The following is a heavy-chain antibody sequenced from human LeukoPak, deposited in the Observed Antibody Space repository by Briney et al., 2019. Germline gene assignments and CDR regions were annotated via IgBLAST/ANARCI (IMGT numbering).Heavy chain of an antibody. V-gene: IGHV3-30*04. J-gene: IGHJ4*02. D-gene: IGHD2-2*01. CDR2: TSYDGSNK. CDR3: ARAPCSSTSCYARPFDY. Sequence: GGSLRLSCAASGFTFSSYAMHWVRQAPGKGLEWVAVTSYDGSNKYYADSVKGRFTISRDNSKNTLYLQMNSLRAEDTAVYYCARAPCSSTSCYARPFDYWGQGTLVTVSS. CDR1: GFTFSSYA.